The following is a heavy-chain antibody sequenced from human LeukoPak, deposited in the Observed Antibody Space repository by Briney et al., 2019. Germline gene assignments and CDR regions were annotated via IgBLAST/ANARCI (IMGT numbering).Heavy chain of an antibody. CDR2: LDYSGST. CDR3: ATQRDGYYNDAFDM. CDR1: DDSIGPYY. V-gene: IGHV4-59*06. D-gene: IGHD5-24*01. Sequence: KPSETLSLTCTVSDDSIGPYYWSWIRQSPGKGLEWIGYLDYSGSTNYNPSLKSRISISTDTSKNQISLKLTSLTAADTAEYYCATQRDGYYNDAFDMWGQGTLVIVSS. J-gene: IGHJ3*02.